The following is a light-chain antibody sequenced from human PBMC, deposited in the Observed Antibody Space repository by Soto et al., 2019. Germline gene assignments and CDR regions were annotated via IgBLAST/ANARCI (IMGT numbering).Light chain of an antibody. J-gene: IGKJ5*01. CDR3: HQYQAYPIT. V-gene: IGKV1D-16*01. CDR2: DAS. Sequence: DIHMTQSPSSLSASVGDRVTITCRASQGIRSSLAWFQQKPETAPKSLIYDASSLHSGVPSRFSAAGSGTEFTLTINSLQPEDFATYYCHQYQAYPITFGQGTRWRL. CDR1: QGIRSS.